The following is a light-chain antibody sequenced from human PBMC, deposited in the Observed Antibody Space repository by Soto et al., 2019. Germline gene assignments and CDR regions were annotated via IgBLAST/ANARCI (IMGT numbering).Light chain of an antibody. V-gene: IGKV1-9*01. CDR3: QQSNSYPLT. J-gene: IGKJ4*01. CDR2: GAS. Sequence: IQFTPSPSSLSASVGDRVTISCRASQGIGSNLAWYLQKPGEAPKLLVYGASTLQGGVPSRFSGSGSGTLFTLTITSLQPEDFATYFCQQSNSYPLTFGGGTKV. CDR1: QGIGSN.